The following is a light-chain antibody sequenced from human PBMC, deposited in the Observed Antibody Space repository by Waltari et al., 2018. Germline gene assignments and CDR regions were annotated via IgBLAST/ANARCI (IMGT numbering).Light chain of an antibody. J-gene: IGKJ2*03. CDR2: KVS. CDR1: QSFVHSDGNTY. Sequence: DVVMTQSPLSLHITPGQPASIPCRSSQSFVHSDGNTYLSWYQQKPGQPPRLLIYKVSNRDSGVPDRFSGSGAGTDFTLKISRVEAEDVGIYYCGQGTKVPYSFGQGTKVEIK. CDR3: GQGTKVPYS. V-gene: IGKV2-30*02.